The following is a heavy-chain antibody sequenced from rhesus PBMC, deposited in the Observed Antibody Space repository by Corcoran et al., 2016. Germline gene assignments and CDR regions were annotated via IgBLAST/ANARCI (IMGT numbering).Heavy chain of an antibody. J-gene: IGHJ4*01. CDR1: GGSISGYY. CDR2: IGGSRGST. CDR3: ARSSSGSWNGDFDY. V-gene: IGHV4-165*02. Sequence: QVQLQESGPGLVQPPETLPLTCAVSGGSISGYYWTWLLSPPGKGLEWIAYIGGSRGSTSYNTSLKSRVTISTDTAKNQFSLKLSSVTAADTAVYYCARSSSGSWNGDFDYWGQGVLVTVSS. D-gene: IGHD6-25*01.